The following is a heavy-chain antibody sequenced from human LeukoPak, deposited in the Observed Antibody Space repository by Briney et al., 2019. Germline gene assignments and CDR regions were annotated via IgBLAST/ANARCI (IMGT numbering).Heavy chain of an antibody. D-gene: IGHD3-10*01. CDR3: AKDPHHYGSGTYPGY. V-gene: IGHV3-23*01. J-gene: IGHJ4*02. Sequence: PGGSLRLSCAASGFTFSSYAMSWVRQAPGKGLEWVSAISGSGGGTYYADSVKGRFTNSRDNSKNTLYLQMNSLRAEDTAVYYCAKDPHHYGSGTYPGYWGQGTLVTVSS. CDR1: GFTFSSYA. CDR2: ISGSGGGT.